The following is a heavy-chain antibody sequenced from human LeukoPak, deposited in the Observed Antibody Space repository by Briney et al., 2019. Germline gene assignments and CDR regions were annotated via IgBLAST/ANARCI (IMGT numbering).Heavy chain of an antibody. V-gene: IGHV3-23*01. Sequence: PGGSLRLSCAASGFTFSSYGMSWVRQAPGKGLEWVSAISGSGGSTYYADSVKGRFTISRDNSKNTLYLQMNSLRAEDTAVYYCARGPAYGSGKFGPFDYWGQGTLVTVSS. CDR3: ARGPAYGSGKFGPFDY. J-gene: IGHJ4*02. D-gene: IGHD3-10*01. CDR1: GFTFSSYG. CDR2: ISGSGGST.